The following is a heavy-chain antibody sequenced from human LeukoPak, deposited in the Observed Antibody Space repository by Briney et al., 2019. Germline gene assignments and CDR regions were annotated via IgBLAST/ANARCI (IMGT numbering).Heavy chain of an antibody. Sequence: SETLSLTCTVSGYSISSTTYYWGWIRQPPGKGLEWIGGLYYSGSTYYNPSLKSRVTIYADTSKNQFSLKLSSVTAADTAVYYCARDRGGRHPSDYWGQGTLVTVSS. V-gene: IGHV4-39*07. J-gene: IGHJ4*02. D-gene: IGHD1-26*01. CDR2: LYYSGST. CDR1: GYSISSTTYY. CDR3: ARDRGGRHPSDY.